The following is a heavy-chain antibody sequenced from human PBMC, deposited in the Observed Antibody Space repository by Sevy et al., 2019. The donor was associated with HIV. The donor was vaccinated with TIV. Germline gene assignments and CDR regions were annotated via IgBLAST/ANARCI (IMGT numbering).Heavy chain of an antibody. J-gene: IGHJ6*02. V-gene: IGHV3-13*01. Sequence: GGSLRLSCAASGFTFSSYDMHWVRQATGKGLEWVSAIGTAGDTYYPGSVKGRFTISRENAKNSLYLQMKSLRAGDTAVYYCARARGPNGGSYLDYYYYGMDVWGQGTTVTVSS. CDR3: ARARGPNGGSYLDYYYYGMDV. CDR2: IGTAGDT. CDR1: GFTFSSYD. D-gene: IGHD1-26*01.